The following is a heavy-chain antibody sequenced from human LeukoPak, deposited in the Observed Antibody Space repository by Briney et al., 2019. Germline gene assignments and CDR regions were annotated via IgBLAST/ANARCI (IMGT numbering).Heavy chain of an antibody. D-gene: IGHD3-22*01. Sequence: GASVKVSCKASGYTFTSYAMHWVRQAPGQRLEWMGWINAGNGNTKYSQKFQGRVTITRDTSASTAYMELSSLRSEDTAVYYCARAKSHYYDSSGDDAFDTWGQGTMVTVSS. V-gene: IGHV1-3*01. J-gene: IGHJ3*02. CDR3: ARAKSHYYDSSGDDAFDT. CDR1: GYTFTSYA. CDR2: INAGNGNT.